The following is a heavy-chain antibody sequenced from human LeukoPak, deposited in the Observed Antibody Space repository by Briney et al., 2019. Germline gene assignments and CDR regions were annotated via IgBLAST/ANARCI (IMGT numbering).Heavy chain of an antibody. CDR3: ARVNVAVAGYYFDY. D-gene: IGHD6-19*01. Sequence: PSQTLSLTCTVSGGSISSGSYYWSWIRQPAGKGLEWIGRIYTSGSTNYNPSLKSRVTISVDTSKNQFSLKLSSVTAADTAVYYCARVNVAVAGYYFDYWGQGTLVTVSS. J-gene: IGHJ4*02. CDR2: IYTSGST. V-gene: IGHV4-61*02. CDR1: GGSISSGSYY.